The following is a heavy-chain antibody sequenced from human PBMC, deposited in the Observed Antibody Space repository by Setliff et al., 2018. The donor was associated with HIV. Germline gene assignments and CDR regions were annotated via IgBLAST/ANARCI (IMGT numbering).Heavy chain of an antibody. J-gene: IGHJ3*02. V-gene: IGHV4-39*07. Sequence: SETLSLTCTVSGGSIRTGAYYWGWIRQPPGKGLEWIGSIYYDGRTFYKPSLKSRLTISVDTSKNQFSLSLNSVTAADTAVYYCARGLRHTWLFEVSHDAFDIWGQGTLVTGSS. D-gene: IGHD2-21*01. CDR3: ARGLRHTWLFEVSHDAFDI. CDR2: IYYDGRT. CDR1: GGSIRTGAYY.